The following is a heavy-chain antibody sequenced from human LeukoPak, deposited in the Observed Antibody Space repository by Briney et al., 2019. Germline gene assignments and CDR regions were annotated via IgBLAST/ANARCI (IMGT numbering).Heavy chain of an antibody. CDR3: ARDGRIAVAVGRYYYGVDV. Sequence: SQTLSLTCAISGDSVSSNSAAWNWIRQSPSRGLEWLGRTYYRSKWYNDHAVSVKSRITINPDTSKNQFSLQLNSVTPEDTAVYYCARDGRIAVAVGRYYYGVDVWGQGTTVTVSS. D-gene: IGHD6-19*01. CDR2: TYYRSKWYN. V-gene: IGHV6-1*01. J-gene: IGHJ6*02. CDR1: GDSVSSNSAA.